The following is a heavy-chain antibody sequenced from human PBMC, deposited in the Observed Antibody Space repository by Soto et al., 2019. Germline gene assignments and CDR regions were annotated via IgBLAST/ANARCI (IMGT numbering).Heavy chain of an antibody. CDR3: ARGASPLIDY. CDR2: INAGNGNT. V-gene: IGHV1-3*01. D-gene: IGHD1-26*01. CDR1: GYTFTSYA. J-gene: IGHJ4*02. Sequence: QVQLVQSGAEVKQPGASVKVSCKASGYTFTSYAMHWGRQAPGQRLEWMGWINAGNGNTKYSQKFQGRVTIIRDTSASTAYMELSSLRFEDTAVYYCARGASPLIDYWGQGTLVTVSS.